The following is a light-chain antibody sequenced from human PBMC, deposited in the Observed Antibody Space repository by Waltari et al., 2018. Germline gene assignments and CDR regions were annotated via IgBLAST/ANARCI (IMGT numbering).Light chain of an antibody. CDR3: SSYAGSNNYVL. V-gene: IGLV2-14*02. Sequence: QSALTQPASVSGSPGQSITISCTGTSSDVGSYNLVSWYQQHPGKAPKLIIYEGTKRPSGVSNRFSGSKSGNTASLTVSGLQAEDEADYYCSSYAGSNNYVLFGGGTKLTVL. J-gene: IGLJ2*01. CDR1: SSDVGSYNL. CDR2: EGT.